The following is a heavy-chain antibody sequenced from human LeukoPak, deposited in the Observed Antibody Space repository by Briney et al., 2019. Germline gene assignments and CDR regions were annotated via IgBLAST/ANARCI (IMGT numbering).Heavy chain of an antibody. Sequence: GGSLRLSCATSRFTFTGYGMHWVRQSPGKGLEWVAFIRFDGSNKYYADSVEGRFTISRDNSKNTLYLQMNSLRPEDTAVYYCAKDRAREVRGFGDYDYWGQGTLVTVSA. CDR2: IRFDGSNK. D-gene: IGHD3-10*01. CDR3: AKDRAREVRGFGDYDY. J-gene: IGHJ4*02. CDR1: RFTFTGYG. V-gene: IGHV3-30*02.